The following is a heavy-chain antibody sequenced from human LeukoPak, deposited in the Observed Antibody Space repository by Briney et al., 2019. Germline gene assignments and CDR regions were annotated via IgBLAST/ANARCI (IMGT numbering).Heavy chain of an antibody. D-gene: IGHD6-6*01. Sequence: GGSLRLSCAASGFTFSSNWMHWVRQAPGRGLVRVSRIDSDGSTTNLADSVKGRFTISRDNSKNTLYLQMNSLRAEDTAVYHCVAIVSARPRWGQGTLVTLSS. J-gene: IGHJ4*02. CDR2: IDSDGSTT. CDR3: VAIVSARPR. V-gene: IGHV3-74*01. CDR1: GFTFSSNW.